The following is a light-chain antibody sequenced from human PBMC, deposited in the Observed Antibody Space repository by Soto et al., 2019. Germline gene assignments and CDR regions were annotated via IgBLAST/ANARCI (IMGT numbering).Light chain of an antibody. Sequence: DFQLTQSPSTLSASVGDRVTITCRASQSVTDWLAWYQQKPGKAPKLLIYDASSLQSGVPSRFSGSGSGTEFSLTISSLQPDDFATYYCQQYYRSCTFGQGTKVDIK. CDR1: QSVTDW. V-gene: IGKV1-5*01. CDR3: QQYYRSCT. CDR2: DAS. J-gene: IGKJ2*02.